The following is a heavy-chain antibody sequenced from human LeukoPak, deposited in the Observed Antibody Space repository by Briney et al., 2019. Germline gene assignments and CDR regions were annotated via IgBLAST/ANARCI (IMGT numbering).Heavy chain of an antibody. J-gene: IGHJ4*02. CDR2: ISGSGGST. CDR1: GFTFSSYA. Sequence: PGGSLRLSCAASGFTFSSYAMSWVRQAPGKGLEWVSAISGSGGSTYYADSVKGRFTISRDNSKNTLYLQMNSLRAEDTAVYYCAKFLPTHIVVANYYFDYWGQGTLVILSS. CDR3: AKFLPTHIVVANYYFDY. D-gene: IGHD2-21*01. V-gene: IGHV3-23*01.